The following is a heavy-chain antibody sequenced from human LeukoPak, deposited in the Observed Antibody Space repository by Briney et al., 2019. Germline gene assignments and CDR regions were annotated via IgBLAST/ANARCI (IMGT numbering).Heavy chain of an antibody. J-gene: IGHJ4*02. Sequence: GGSLILSCAASGFTFSSFWMSWVRQAPGKGLEWVANIKQDGNEKYYVDSVKGRFTISRDNAKNSLSLQVDSLRAEDTAVYYCARDHAFDYWGQGTLVTVSS. CDR2: IKQDGNEK. CDR3: ARDHAFDY. V-gene: IGHV3-7*01. CDR1: GFTFSSFW.